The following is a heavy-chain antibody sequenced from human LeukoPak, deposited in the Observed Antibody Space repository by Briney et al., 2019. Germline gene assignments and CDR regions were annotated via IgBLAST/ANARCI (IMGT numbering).Heavy chain of an antibody. CDR1: GFTFGSYW. V-gene: IGHV3-74*01. D-gene: IGHD4-17*01. Sequence: GGSLRLSCAVSGFTFGSYWMHWVRQAPGKGLVWVSRIDRDGSRINYADSVKGRFTISRDNGKNTLFLQKNSLRAEDAAVYYCARLGARQMLEYWGQGTLVTVSS. CDR2: IDRDGSRI. CDR3: ARLGARQMLEY. J-gene: IGHJ4*02.